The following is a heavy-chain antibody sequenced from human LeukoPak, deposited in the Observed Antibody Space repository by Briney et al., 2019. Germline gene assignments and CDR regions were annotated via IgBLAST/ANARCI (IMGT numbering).Heavy chain of an antibody. CDR2: IYYSGST. J-gene: IGHJ4*02. CDR3: ARRGIVGTTRYEGNDY. Sequence: PSETLSLTCTVSGGSISSSSYYWGWIRQPPGKGLEWIGSIYYSGSTYYNPSLKSRVTISVDTSKNQFSLKLTSVTAADTAVYYCARRGIVGTTRYEGNDYWGQGTLVTVSS. D-gene: IGHD1-26*01. CDR1: GGSISSSSYY. V-gene: IGHV4-39*01.